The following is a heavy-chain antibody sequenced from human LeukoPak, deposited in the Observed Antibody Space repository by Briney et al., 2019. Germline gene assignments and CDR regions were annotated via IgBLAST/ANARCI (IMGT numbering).Heavy chain of an antibody. CDR3: ARGQQWLPFDY. CDR1: GFTFSSYE. J-gene: IGHJ4*02. V-gene: IGHV3-48*03. Sequence: PGGSLRLFCEASGFTFSSYEMNWVRQAPGKGLEWVSYISSSGSTIYYADSVKGRFTISRDNAKNSLYLQMNSLRAEDTAVYYCARGQQWLPFDYWGQGTLVTVSS. CDR2: ISSSGSTI. D-gene: IGHD6-19*01.